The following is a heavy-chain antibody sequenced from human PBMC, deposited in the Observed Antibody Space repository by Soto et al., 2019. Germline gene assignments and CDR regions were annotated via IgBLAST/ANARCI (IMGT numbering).Heavy chain of an antibody. CDR3: TSGYYYESSAYYY. V-gene: IGHV3-33*01. CDR1: GFTFYTYG. CDR2: IWYDGGTK. J-gene: IGHJ4*01. D-gene: IGHD3-22*01. Sequence: PGGSLRLSCAASGFTFYTYGMHWVRQVPGKGLQWVAIIWYDGGTKYYADSVRGRFTVSRDNSKNTLYLQMNSLRDEDTAVYYCTSGYYYESSAYYYWGHGTLVTVSS.